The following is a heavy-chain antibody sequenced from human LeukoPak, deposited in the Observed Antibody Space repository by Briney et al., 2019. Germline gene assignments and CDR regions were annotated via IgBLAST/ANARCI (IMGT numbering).Heavy chain of an antibody. CDR2: IYHSGST. CDR3: ARDRPGSEAFDI. Sequence: PSETLSLTCAVSGYSISSGYYWGWIRQPPGKGLEWIGSIYHSGSTYYNPSLRSRVTISVDTSKNQYSLKLSSVTAADTAVYYCARDRPGSEAFDIGGQGTMVTVST. V-gene: IGHV4-38-2*02. CDR1: GYSISSGYY. J-gene: IGHJ3*02. D-gene: IGHD3-10*01.